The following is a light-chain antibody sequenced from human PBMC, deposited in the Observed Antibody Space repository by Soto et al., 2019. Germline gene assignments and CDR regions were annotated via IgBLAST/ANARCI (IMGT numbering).Light chain of an antibody. V-gene: IGKV3-20*01. CDR2: SAS. CDR3: QQYGDSRWT. J-gene: IGKJ1*01. Sequence: DIVLTQSPGPLSLSPGERATLSCRSSQSVTSSFLAWYQQKPGQAPRLLIYSASHRATGIPDRFSGSESGTDCTLTISRLEPEDVAVYYCQQYGDSRWTFGQGTKVDIK. CDR1: QSVTSSF.